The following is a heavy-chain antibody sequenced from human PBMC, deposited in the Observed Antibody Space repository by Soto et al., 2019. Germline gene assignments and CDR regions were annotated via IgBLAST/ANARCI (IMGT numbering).Heavy chain of an antibody. J-gene: IGHJ5*02. CDR2: ISGSGGST. D-gene: IGHD3-22*01. CDR1: GFTFSSYA. V-gene: IGHV3-23*01. CDR3: AKGYYDSSGPNWFDP. Sequence: GGSLRLSCAASGFTFSSYAMSWVRQAPGKGLEWVSAISGSGGSTYYADSVKGRFTISRDNSKNTLYLQMNSLRAEDTAVYYCAKGYYDSSGPNWFDPWGQGTLVTVSS.